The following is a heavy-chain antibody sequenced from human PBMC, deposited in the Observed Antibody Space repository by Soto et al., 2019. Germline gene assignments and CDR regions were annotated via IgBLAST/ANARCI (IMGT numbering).Heavy chain of an antibody. CDR3: AKALRLLGWLLSCGDFDY. J-gene: IGHJ4*02. CDR2: ISGSGGST. CDR1: GFTFSSYA. V-gene: IGHV3-23*04. Sequence: EVQLVESGGGLVQPGGSLRLSCAASGFTFSSYAMSWVRQAPGKGLEWVSSISGSGGSTYYADSVKGRFTISRDNSKNTRYLQMNSLRAEDTAVYYCAKALRLLGWLLSCGDFDYWGQGTLVTVSS. D-gene: IGHD3-3*01.